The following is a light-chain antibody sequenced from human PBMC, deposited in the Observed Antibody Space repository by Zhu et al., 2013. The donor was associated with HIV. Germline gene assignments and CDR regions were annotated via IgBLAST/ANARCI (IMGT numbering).Light chain of an antibody. V-gene: IGLV1-40*01. Sequence: QSVLTQPPSVSGAPGQRVTISCSGSSSNIGAGYDVHWYRQLPGTAPKLLVFGNTNRPSGVPDRFSASKSGTSASLAITGLQAEDEAYYYCQSYDSTLGGPWVLGGGTKLTV. J-gene: IGLJ3*02. CDR1: SSNIGAGYD. CDR3: QSYDSTLGGPWV. CDR2: GNT.